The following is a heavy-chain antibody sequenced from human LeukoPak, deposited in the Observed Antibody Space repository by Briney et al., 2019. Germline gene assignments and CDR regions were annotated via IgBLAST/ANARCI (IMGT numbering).Heavy chain of an antibody. CDR2: ISYDGNNK. CDR3: ARGVMSRWFDR. V-gene: IGHV3-30*04. J-gene: IGHJ5*02. D-gene: IGHD2-21*01. Sequence: PGWSLRLSCAASGFTFSSYAMQWVRQAAGKGREWVAVISYDGNNKSYADSVKRRFTISRHNSKNTLYLQMNSLRAEDTAVYYCARGVMSRWFDRWGQGTLVTVSS. CDR1: GFTFSSYA.